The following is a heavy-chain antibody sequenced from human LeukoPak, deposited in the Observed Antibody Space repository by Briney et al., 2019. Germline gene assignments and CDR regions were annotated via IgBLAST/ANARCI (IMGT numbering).Heavy chain of an antibody. V-gene: IGHV3-23*01. CDR3: ARDLGQYYDTSDNWFDP. Sequence: GGTLRLSCAASGFTFSSYGMSWVRQAPGKGLEWVSGISGSGGSTYYADSVKGRFTISRDNSKNTLYLQMNSLRAEDTAVYYCARDLGQYYDTSDNWFDPWGQGTLVTVSS. CDR1: GFTFSSYG. J-gene: IGHJ5*02. CDR2: ISGSGGST. D-gene: IGHD3-22*01.